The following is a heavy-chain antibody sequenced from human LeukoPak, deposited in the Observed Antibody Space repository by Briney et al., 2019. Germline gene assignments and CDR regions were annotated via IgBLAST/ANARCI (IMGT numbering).Heavy chain of an antibody. CDR3: ARGEIGDCSSTSCYSSYFQH. CDR1: GGSFSGYY. Sequence: SETLSLTCAVYGGSFSGYYWSWIRQPPGKGLEWIGEINHSGSTNYNPSLKSRVTISVDTSENQFSLKLSSVTAADTAVYYCARGEIGDCSSTSCYSSYFQHWGQGTLVTVSS. CDR2: INHSGST. J-gene: IGHJ1*01. D-gene: IGHD2-2*02. V-gene: IGHV4-34*01.